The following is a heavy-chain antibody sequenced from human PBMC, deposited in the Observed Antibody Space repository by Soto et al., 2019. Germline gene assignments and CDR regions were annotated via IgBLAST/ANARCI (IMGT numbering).Heavy chain of an antibody. CDR1: GYTFTGYY. CDR2: INPNSGGT. CDR3: ARAEVFNVVVGSGPTGENYYGMDV. V-gene: IGHV1-2*02. J-gene: IGHJ6*02. D-gene: IGHD2-15*01. Sequence: ASVKVSCTASGYTFTGYYMHWVRQAPGQGLEWMGWINPNSGGTNYAQKFQGRVTMTRDTSISTAYMELSSLRSEDTAVYYCARAEVFNVVVGSGPTGENYYGMDVWGQGTTVTVSS.